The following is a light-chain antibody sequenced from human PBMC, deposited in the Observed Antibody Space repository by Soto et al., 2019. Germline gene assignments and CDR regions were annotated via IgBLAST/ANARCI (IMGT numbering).Light chain of an antibody. Sequence: EIVMTQSPATLSVSPGERATLSCRSSQSVFSSLAWYQQRPGQAPMLLIYGSATRATGIPDRFSGSGSGTEFTLTISSLQSEDSAVYYCQQYNSWPAFGQGTKVELK. CDR2: GSA. CDR1: QSVFSS. J-gene: IGKJ1*01. CDR3: QQYNSWPA. V-gene: IGKV3-15*01.